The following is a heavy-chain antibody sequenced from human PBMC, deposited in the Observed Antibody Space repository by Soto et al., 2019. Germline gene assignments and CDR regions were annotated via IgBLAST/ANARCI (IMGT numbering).Heavy chain of an antibody. D-gene: IGHD2-2*01. CDR2: IIPIFGTA. Sequence: QVQLVQSGAEVKKPGSSVKVSCKASGGTFSSYAISWVRQAPGQGLEWMGGIIPIFGTANYAQKFQGRVTITADESTRTAYLELSSLRSEDTAVYYCARDGYCISTSCYGNYYYGMDVWGQGTTVTVSS. CDR3: ARDGYCISTSCYGNYYYGMDV. J-gene: IGHJ6*02. CDR1: GGTFSSYA. V-gene: IGHV1-69*12.